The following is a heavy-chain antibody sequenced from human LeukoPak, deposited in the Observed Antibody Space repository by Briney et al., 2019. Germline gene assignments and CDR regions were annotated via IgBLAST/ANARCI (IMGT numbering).Heavy chain of an antibody. V-gene: IGHV1-18*01. CDR3: ATSEYSSSPGRFLGYYYYYYMDV. CDR1: GYTFTSYG. D-gene: IGHD6-6*01. Sequence: ASVKVSCKASGYTFTSYGISWVRQAPGQGLEWMGWISAYNGNTNYAQKLQGRVTMTTDTSTSTAYMELRSLRSEDTAVYYCATSEYSSSPGRFLGYYYYYYMDVWGKGTTVTVSS. CDR2: ISAYNGNT. J-gene: IGHJ6*03.